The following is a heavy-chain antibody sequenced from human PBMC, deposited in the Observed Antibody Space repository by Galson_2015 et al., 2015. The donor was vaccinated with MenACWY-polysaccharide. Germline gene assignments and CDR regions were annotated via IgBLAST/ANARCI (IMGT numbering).Heavy chain of an antibody. CDR3: AKERTTVEI. D-gene: IGHD4-17*01. V-gene: IGHV3-23*01. CDR2: ISGRGGST. CDR1: GFTFSSYG. J-gene: IGHJ3*02. Sequence: SLRLSCEASGFTFSSYGMSWVRQAPGKGLEWVSGISGRGGSTYYADSVKGRFTISRDNSKNTLYLQMNSLRADDTAVYYCAKERTTVEIWGQGTMVTVSS.